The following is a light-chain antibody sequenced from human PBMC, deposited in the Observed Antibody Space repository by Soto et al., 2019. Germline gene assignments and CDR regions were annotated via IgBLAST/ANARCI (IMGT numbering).Light chain of an antibody. Sequence: ELPLTQSPVTLSLSPGQRATLPCRASQSVSSYLAWYQQKPGQAPRLLIYDASNRATGIPARFSGSGSGTDFTLTISSLESEDFAVYYCQQRSNWPPTFGQGTRVDIK. CDR3: QQRSNWPPT. V-gene: IGKV3-11*01. J-gene: IGKJ5*01. CDR1: QSVSSY. CDR2: DAS.